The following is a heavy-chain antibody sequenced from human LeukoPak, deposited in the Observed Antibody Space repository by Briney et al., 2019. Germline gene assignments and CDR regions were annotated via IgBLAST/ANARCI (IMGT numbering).Heavy chain of an antibody. V-gene: IGHV4-59*11. CDR3: ARLLDYDTSGDPDTFDM. Sequence: SETLSLTCTVSGGSISNHYWSWIRQPPGKGLEWIGFIYYTGRTRYNPSLQSRVLISADTSKKHFSLKVSSVTAADTAVYYCARLLDYDTSGDPDTFDMWGQGITVTVSS. J-gene: IGHJ3*02. CDR1: GGSISNHY. CDR2: IYYTGRT. D-gene: IGHD3-22*01.